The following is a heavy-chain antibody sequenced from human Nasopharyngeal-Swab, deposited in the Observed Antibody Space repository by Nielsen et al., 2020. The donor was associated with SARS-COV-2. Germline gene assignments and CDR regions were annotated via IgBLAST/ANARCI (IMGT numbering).Heavy chain of an antibody. CDR1: GFTFTNQA. CDR2: ISGSGSGT. V-gene: IGHV3-23*01. D-gene: IGHD4-17*01. Sequence: GESLKISCAASGFTFTNQAMSWVRQGPGRGLEWVSSISGSGSGTYYANSVRGRFTISRDNSNNTLFLQMSNLRAGDTAMYYCAKHLTVTTRTLNYWGQGTLATVSS. CDR3: AKHLTVTTRTLNY. J-gene: IGHJ4*02.